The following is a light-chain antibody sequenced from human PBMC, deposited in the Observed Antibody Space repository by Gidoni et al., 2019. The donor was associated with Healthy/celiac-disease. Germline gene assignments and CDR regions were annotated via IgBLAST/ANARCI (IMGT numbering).Light chain of an antibody. J-gene: IGKJ2*01. Sequence: DIQMTKSPSTLSASVGDRVTITCRASQSISSWLAWYQQKPGKAPKLLIYDASSLESGVPSRFSGSGSGTEFTLTISSLQPDDFATYYCQQYNSYSYTFGQGTKLEIK. V-gene: IGKV1-5*01. CDR2: DAS. CDR1: QSISSW. CDR3: QQYNSYSYT.